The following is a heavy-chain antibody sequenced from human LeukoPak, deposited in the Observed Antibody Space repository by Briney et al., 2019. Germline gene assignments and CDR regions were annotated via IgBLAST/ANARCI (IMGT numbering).Heavy chain of an antibody. CDR3: ARRHQQSGYYDYFDY. D-gene: IGHD3-3*01. Sequence: SVKVSCKASGGTFTSYAISWVRQAPGQGLEWMGGIIPIFGTANYEQKFQGRVTITADESTSTAYMELSSLRSEDTAVYYCARRHQQSGYYDYFDYWGRGTLVSVSS. V-gene: IGHV1-69*13. CDR1: GGTFTSYA. CDR2: IIPIFGTA. J-gene: IGHJ4*02.